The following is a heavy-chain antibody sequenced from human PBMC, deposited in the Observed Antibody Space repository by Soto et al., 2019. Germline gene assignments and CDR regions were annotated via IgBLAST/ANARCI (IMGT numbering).Heavy chain of an antibody. CDR3: ARDHGDGYNYGFDF. D-gene: IGHD5-12*01. V-gene: IGHV3-53*01. J-gene: IGHJ4*02. CDR1: GFTVSSNY. Sequence: GGSLRLSCAASGFTVSSNYMSWVRQTPGKGLEWVSIIYIGSSIYYADSVKGRFTISRDNSKNTLSLQMNNLRAEDKAVYYCARDHGDGYNYGFDFWGRGTLVTVSS. CDR2: IYIGSSI.